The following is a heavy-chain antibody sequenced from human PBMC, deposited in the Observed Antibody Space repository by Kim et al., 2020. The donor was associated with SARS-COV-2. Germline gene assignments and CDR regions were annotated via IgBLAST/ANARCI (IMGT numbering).Heavy chain of an antibody. J-gene: IGHJ3*02. Sequence: AQKFRGRVTMTRDTSTSTVYMELSSLRSEDTAVYYCARELVGATRGAFDIWGQGTMVTVSS. V-gene: IGHV1-46*01. D-gene: IGHD1-26*01. CDR3: ARELVGATRGAFDI.